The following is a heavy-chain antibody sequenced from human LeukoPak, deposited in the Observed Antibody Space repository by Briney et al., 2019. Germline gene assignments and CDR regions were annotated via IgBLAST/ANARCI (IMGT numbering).Heavy chain of an antibody. Sequence: SETLSLTCIVSGGSISSYYWSWIRQPPGKGLEWIGYFFDSGTTNYNPSLKSRVTISLDTSKNQFSLKLSSVTAVDTAVYYCARVDDNNALDNWGQGTLVTVSS. CDR3: ARVDDNNALDN. D-gene: IGHD3-22*01. CDR2: FFDSGTT. V-gene: IGHV4-59*01. CDR1: GGSISSYY. J-gene: IGHJ4*02.